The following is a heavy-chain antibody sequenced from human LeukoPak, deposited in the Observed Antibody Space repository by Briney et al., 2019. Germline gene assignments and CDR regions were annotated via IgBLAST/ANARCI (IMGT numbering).Heavy chain of an antibody. Sequence: PGGSLRLSCEASGFTLNKYWMHWVRQAPGKGLVWVSRITGDGSDIAYADSVKGRFTVSRDDAENTLFLQMTSLRVEDTAIYYCAQDAYTTTSNWLDPWGQGTLVTVSS. CDR2: ITGDGSDI. CDR1: GFTLNKYW. V-gene: IGHV3-74*01. J-gene: IGHJ5*02. CDR3: AQDAYTTTSNWLDP. D-gene: IGHD5-24*01.